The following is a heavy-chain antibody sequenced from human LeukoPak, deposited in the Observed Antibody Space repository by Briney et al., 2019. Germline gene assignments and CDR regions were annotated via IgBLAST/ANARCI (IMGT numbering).Heavy chain of an antibody. V-gene: IGHV4-38-2*02. CDR1: GYSISSGYY. CDR2: IYHSGST. CDR3: AVDSSGSLKYYYYMDV. J-gene: IGHJ6*03. D-gene: IGHD3-22*01. Sequence: PSETLSLTCTVSGYSISSGYYWGWIRQPPGKGLEWIGSIYHSGSTNYNPSLKSRVTISVDTSKNQFSLKLSSVTAADTAVYYCAVDSSGSLKYYYYMDVWGKGTTVTISS.